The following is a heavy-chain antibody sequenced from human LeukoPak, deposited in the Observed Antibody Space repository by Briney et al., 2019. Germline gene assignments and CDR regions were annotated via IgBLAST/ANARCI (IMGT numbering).Heavy chain of an antibody. D-gene: IGHD3-10*01. CDR1: GFSVSDNY. CDR2: IYSDGST. CDR3: VRGPGSGSYTPPPFLNYYGMDV. Sequence: GGSLRLSCAASGFSVSDNYMSWVRQAPGKGVECVSFIYSDGSTYNADSGKGRFTISIDNSKNTLYLQMNSLRAEDTAVYYCVRGPGSGSYTPPPFLNYYGMDVWGRGTTVTVS. V-gene: IGHV3-66*01. J-gene: IGHJ6*02.